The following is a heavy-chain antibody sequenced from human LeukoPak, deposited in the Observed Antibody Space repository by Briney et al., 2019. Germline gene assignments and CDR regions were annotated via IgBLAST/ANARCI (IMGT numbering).Heavy chain of an antibody. J-gene: IGHJ4*02. CDR1: GFTFGSYS. D-gene: IGHD1-26*01. V-gene: IGHV3-21*01. Sequence: GRSPRLSCAASGFTFGSYSMNWVRKTPGQGLEWVSSISSSSSYIYYADSVKGRFTISRDNAKNSLYLQMNSLRAEDTAVYYCARHAGGPYSEFDYWGQGTLVTVSS. CDR2: ISSSSSYI. CDR3: ARHAGGPYSEFDY.